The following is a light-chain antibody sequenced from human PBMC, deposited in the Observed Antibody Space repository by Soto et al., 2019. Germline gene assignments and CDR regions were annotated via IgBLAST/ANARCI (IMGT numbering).Light chain of an antibody. CDR1: QSVDSRN. J-gene: IGKJ2*01. V-gene: IGKV3-20*01. Sequence: EIVLTQSPGTLSLSPVERATLSCSASQSVDSRNLAWYQQKPGQAPRLLIYGASSWATGVPYRFSGSGSGTDFTLTISRLEPEDVAVYYCQQYGDSPYTFGQGTKLELK. CDR3: QQYGDSPYT. CDR2: GAS.